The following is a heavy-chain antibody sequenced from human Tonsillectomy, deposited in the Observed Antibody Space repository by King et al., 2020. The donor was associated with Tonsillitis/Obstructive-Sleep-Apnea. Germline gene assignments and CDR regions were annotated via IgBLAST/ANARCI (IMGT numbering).Heavy chain of an antibody. V-gene: IGHV3-64D*06. CDR3: ASEDYSDSGSNPV. CDR1: GFTFSSYA. Sequence: QLVQSGGGLAQPGGSLRLSCAASGFTFSSYAMHWVRQAPGKGLEFGSTINYNGWRTYYADSVTGRFTISRDNSKNTLYLQMSSLRAEDTAMYYCASEDYSDSGSNPVWGQGTLVTVSS. D-gene: IGHD3-10*01. J-gene: IGHJ4*02. CDR2: INYNGWRT.